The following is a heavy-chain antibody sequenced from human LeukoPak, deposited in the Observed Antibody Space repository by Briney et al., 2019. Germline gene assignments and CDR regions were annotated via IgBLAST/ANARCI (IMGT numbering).Heavy chain of an antibody. CDR3: ASKGRGYHYHDSSGYYSRAFDI. D-gene: IGHD3-22*01. CDR2: INHSGST. V-gene: IGHV4-34*01. Sequence: SETLSLTCAVYGGSFSGYYWSWIRQPPGKGLEWIGEINHSGSTNYNPSLKSRVTISVDTSKNQFSLKLSSVTAADTAVYYCASKGRGYHYHDSSGYYSRAFDIWGQGTMVTVSS. J-gene: IGHJ3*02. CDR1: GGSFSGYY.